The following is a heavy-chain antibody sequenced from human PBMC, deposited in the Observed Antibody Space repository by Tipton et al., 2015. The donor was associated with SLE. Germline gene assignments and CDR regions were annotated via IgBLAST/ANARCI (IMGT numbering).Heavy chain of an antibody. V-gene: IGHV3-23*01. Sequence: LSLTCTVSGGSISSYYWSWIRQPPGKGLEWVSAISGSGGSTYYADSVKGRFTISRDNSKNTLYLQMNSLRAEDTAVYYCAKGEGTFDYWGQGTLVTVSS. J-gene: IGHJ4*02. CDR2: ISGSGGST. CDR3: AKGEGTFDY. CDR1: GGSISSYY.